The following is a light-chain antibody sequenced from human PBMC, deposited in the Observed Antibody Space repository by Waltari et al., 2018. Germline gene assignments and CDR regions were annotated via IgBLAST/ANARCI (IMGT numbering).Light chain of an antibody. CDR2: DVT. V-gene: IGLV2-14*01. Sequence: QSGLTQPASVSGPPGQSITISCTGSSSDIGGYNYVSWYQQHPGKAPKLIIYDVTKRPSGVSNRFSASKSTDTSSLTSSGLQAEDDADYYCNSFRSSDTYVFGTGTRVTVL. J-gene: IGLJ1*01. CDR3: NSFRSSDTYV. CDR1: SSDIGGYNY.